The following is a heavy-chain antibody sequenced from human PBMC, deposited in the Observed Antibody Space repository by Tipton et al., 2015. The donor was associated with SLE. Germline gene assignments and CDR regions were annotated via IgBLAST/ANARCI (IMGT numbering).Heavy chain of an antibody. CDR2: IFYSGTT. CDR3: ARRRGSSWYEDYFDY. Sequence: TLSLTCTVSGGSISRGNFYLSWIRSHPGKGLEWLGYIFYSGTTHYNPSLKSRVSMSVDTSKNQFSLKLSSVTAADTAVYYCARRRGSSWYEDYFDYWGQGTLVTVSS. V-gene: IGHV4-30-4*01. J-gene: IGHJ4*02. CDR1: GGSISRGNFY. D-gene: IGHD6-13*01.